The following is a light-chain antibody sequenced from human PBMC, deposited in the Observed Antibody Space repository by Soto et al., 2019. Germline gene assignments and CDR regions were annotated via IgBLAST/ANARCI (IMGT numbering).Light chain of an antibody. V-gene: IGKV3-15*01. CDR1: QSVSSN. Sequence: EIVMTQSPATLSVSPGERATLSCRASQSVSSNLAWYQQKPGQAPRLLISGASTRATGIPARFSGSGSGTEFTLTISSVESEDFVVYYCQQYNNWPRRFGEGTKVEIK. CDR3: QQYNNWPRR. J-gene: IGKJ1*01. CDR2: GAS.